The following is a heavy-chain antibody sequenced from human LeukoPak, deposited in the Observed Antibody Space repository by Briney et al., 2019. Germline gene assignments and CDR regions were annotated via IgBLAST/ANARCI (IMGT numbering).Heavy chain of an antibody. CDR2: ISSSSSYI. D-gene: IGHD1-26*01. CDR1: GFTFISYS. J-gene: IGHJ3*02. Sequence: PGGSLRLSCAASGFTFISYSMNWVRQAPGKGLEWVSSISSSSSYIYYADSVKGRFTISRDNAKNSQYLQMNSLRAEDTAVYYCARGSLDAFDIWGQGTVVTVSS. V-gene: IGHV3-21*01. CDR3: ARGSLDAFDI.